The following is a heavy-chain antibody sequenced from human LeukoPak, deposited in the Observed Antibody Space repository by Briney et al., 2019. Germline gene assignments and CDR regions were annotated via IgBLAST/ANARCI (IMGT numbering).Heavy chain of an antibody. Sequence: PGGSLRLSCAASGFTFSSYAMSWVRQAPGKGLEWVSAISGSGGSTYYADSVKGRFAISKDNSQNTVYLQLNSLRVEDTAVYYCAKVNWYYNSGTYAGDCWGQGTLVTVSS. D-gene: IGHD3-10*01. CDR1: GFTFSSYA. J-gene: IGHJ4*02. CDR2: ISGSGGST. V-gene: IGHV3-23*01. CDR3: AKVNWYYNSGTYAGDC.